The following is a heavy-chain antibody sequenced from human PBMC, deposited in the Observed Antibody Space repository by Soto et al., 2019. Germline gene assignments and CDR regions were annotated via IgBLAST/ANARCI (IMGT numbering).Heavy chain of an antibody. CDR2: IFYGGST. J-gene: IGHJ6*02. D-gene: IGHD3-10*01. CDR1: GCSISSYY. Sequence: WETLSRTFAVSGCSISSYYWSWIRQPPGKGLEWIGYIFYGGSTNYSPSLKSRVTISLNTSKSQFYMTLTSVTAADTAVYYCAREIITQEKGGWSTNYYYYYGMDVWGQGTTVTVSS. CDR3: AREIITQEKGGWSTNYYYYYGMDV. V-gene: IGHV4-59*01.